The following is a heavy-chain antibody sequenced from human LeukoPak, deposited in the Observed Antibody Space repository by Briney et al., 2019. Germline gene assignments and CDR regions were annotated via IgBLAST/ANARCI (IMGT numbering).Heavy chain of an antibody. J-gene: IGHJ5*02. CDR1: GFTFSSYS. V-gene: IGHV3-48*01. Sequence: GGSLRLSCAASGFTFSSYSMNWVRQAPGKGLEWVSYISSSSSTIYYADSVKGRFTISRDNAKNSLYLQMNSPRAEDTAVYYCARSGITVSYNWFDPWGQGTLVTVSS. CDR3: ARSGITVSYNWFDP. D-gene: IGHD1-20*01. CDR2: ISSSSSTI.